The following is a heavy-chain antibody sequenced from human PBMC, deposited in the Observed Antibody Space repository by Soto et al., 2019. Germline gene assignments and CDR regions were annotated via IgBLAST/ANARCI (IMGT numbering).Heavy chain of an antibody. CDR2: ISGSGGST. CDR3: ANGGYSSGWPFDY. D-gene: IGHD6-19*01. J-gene: IGHJ4*02. CDR1: GFTFSSYA. Sequence: EVQLLESGGGLVQPGGSLRLSCAASGFTFSSYAMSWVRQAPGKGLEWVSAISGSGGSTYYADSVKGRFTISRDNSKNTLYLQMNSLRAEDTAVDYCANGGYSSGWPFDYWGQGTLVTVSS. V-gene: IGHV3-23*01.